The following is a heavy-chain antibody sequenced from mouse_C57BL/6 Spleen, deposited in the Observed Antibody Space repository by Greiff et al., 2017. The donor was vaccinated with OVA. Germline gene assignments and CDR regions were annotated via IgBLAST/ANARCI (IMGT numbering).Heavy chain of an antibody. Sequence: VKLMESGAELVRPGASVKLSCKASGYTFTDYYINWVKQRPGQGLEWIARIYPGSGNTYYNEKFKGKATLTAEKSSSTAYMQLSSLTSEDSAVYFCARSDWFDYWGQGTTLTVSS. CDR3: ARSDWFDY. CDR1: GYTFTDYY. V-gene: IGHV1-76*01. CDR2: IYPGSGNT. J-gene: IGHJ2*01.